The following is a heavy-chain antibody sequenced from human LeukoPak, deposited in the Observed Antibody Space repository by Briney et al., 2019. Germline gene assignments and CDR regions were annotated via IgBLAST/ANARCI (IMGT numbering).Heavy chain of an antibody. CDR3: ARVVPPTDYGSGSYFWDPYYFDY. CDR1: GFTFSSYG. V-gene: IGHV3-23*01. J-gene: IGHJ4*02. D-gene: IGHD3-10*01. CDR2: ISCSGGST. Sequence: PGGSLRLSCAASGFTFSSYGMSWVRQAPGKGLEWVSAISCSGGSTYYADPVKGRFTISRDNSKNTLYLQMNSLRAEDTAVYYCARVVPPTDYGSGSYFWDPYYFDYWGQGTLGTVSS.